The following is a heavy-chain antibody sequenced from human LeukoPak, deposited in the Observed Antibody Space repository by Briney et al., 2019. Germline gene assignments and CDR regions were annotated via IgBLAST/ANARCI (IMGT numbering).Heavy chain of an antibody. J-gene: IGHJ4*02. Sequence: GGSLRLSCAASGFTFDDYGMSWVRQAPGKGLEWVSGINWNGGSTGYADSVKGRFTISRDNAKNSLYMQMNSLRAEDTALYYCARARGSSTSCPDYWGPGTLVTVSS. V-gene: IGHV3-20*04. CDR1: GFTFDDYG. CDR3: ARARGSSTSCPDY. CDR2: INWNGGST. D-gene: IGHD2-2*01.